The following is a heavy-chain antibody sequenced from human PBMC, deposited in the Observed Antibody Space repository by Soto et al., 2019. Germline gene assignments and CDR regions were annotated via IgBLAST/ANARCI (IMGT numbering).Heavy chain of an antibody. J-gene: IGHJ5*02. CDR3: ARGQYYDFWSGSLAFDP. Sequence: EVQLVESGGGLVQPGGSLRLSCAASGFTVSSNYMSWVRQAPGKGLEWVSVIYSGGSTYYADSVKGRFTISRDNSKNTLYIQMNSLRAEDTAVYYCARGQYYDFWSGSLAFDPWGQGTLVTVSS. CDR2: IYSGGST. CDR1: GFTVSSNY. V-gene: IGHV3-66*01. D-gene: IGHD3-3*01.